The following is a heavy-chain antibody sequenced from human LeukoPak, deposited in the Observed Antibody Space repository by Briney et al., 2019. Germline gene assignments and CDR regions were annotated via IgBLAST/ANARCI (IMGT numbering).Heavy chain of an antibody. D-gene: IGHD4-17*01. V-gene: IGHV3-21*01. CDR2: ISSSSSYI. Sequence: GGSLRLSCAASGFTFSSYSMNWVRQAPGKGLEWVSSISSSSSYIYYTDSVKGRYTISRDNAKNSLYLQMNSLRAEDTAVYYCARDRGTTVTTEGNYWGQGTLVTVSS. CDR1: GFTFSSYS. CDR3: ARDRGTTVTTEGNY. J-gene: IGHJ4*02.